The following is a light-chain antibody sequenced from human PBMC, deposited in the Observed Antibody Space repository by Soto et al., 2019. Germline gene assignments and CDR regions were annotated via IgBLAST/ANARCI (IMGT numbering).Light chain of an antibody. CDR3: QHYDSSLFT. CDR2: AAY. Sequence: IVLTQSPGTLSLSPGEGATLSCRASQTISYTSLAWYQHTPGRAPRLLIYAAYSRAAGIPDRFSGSGSGTDFTLSISRLEPDDFAVYYCQHYDSSLFTFGPGTRWIS. J-gene: IGKJ3*01. V-gene: IGKV3-20*01. CDR1: QTISYTS.